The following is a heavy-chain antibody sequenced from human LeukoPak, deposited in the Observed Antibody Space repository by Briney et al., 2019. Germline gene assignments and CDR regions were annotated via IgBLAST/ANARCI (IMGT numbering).Heavy chain of an antibody. V-gene: IGHV4-4*02. D-gene: IGHD3-9*01. CDR1: GGSISSSNW. J-gene: IGHJ4*02. CDR2: IYHSGST. CDR3: AQTYYDILTGYYSDY. Sequence: SGTLSLTCAVSGGSISSSNWWSWVRQPPGKGLEWIGEIYHSGSTNYNPSLKSRVTISVDTSKNQFSLKLSSVTAADTAVYYCAQTYYDILTGYYSDYWGQGTLVTVSS.